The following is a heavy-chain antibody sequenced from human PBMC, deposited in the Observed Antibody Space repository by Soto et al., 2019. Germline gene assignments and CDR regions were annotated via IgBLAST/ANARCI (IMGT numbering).Heavy chain of an antibody. D-gene: IGHD3-22*01. V-gene: IGHV1-69*01. CDR3: ATNTSGYFPD. Sequence: QVQLVQSGAEVKKPGSSMKVSCKASGGTFRGYISWVRQAPGQGLEWMGGIIDMYGTANYAQKFQGRVTITADEFTSTAYMELSSLKPDDTGVYYCATNTSGYFPDWGQGTLVTVSS. CDR2: IIDMYGTA. J-gene: IGHJ4*02. CDR1: GGTFRGY.